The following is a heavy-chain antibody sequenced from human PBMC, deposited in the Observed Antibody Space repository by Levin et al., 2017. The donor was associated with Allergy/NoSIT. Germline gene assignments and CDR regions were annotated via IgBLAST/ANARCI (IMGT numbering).Heavy chain of an antibody. CDR3: VRGGFAPDY. CDR1: GFTFSGYW. J-gene: IGHJ4*02. V-gene: IGHV3-7*05. D-gene: IGHD3-10*01. CDR2: IKQDGSET. Sequence: PGGSLRLSCAASGFTFSGYWMSWVRQAPGRGLEWVANIKQDGSETKYVDSVRGRFTISRDNAKNSLYLQMNSLRAEDTAVYYCVRGGFAPDYWGQGTLVTVSS.